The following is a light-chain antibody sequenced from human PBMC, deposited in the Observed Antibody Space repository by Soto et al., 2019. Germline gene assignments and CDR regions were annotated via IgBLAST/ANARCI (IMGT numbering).Light chain of an antibody. CDR2: AAS. J-gene: IGKJ3*01. Sequence: DIQMTHSSSSVSASVGDRVTITCRAGQGISSWLAWYQQKPWKASKFLIYAASSLQSGVPSRFSDGGSGTDVTLTISSLQLEDFATYYCQQANSFPMVTFGPGTKVDIK. V-gene: IGKV1-12*01. CDR3: QQANSFPMVT. CDR1: QGISSW.